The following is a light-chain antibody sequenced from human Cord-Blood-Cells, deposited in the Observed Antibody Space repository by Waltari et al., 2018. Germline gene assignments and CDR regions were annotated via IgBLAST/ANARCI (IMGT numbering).Light chain of an antibody. J-gene: IGKJ5*01. CDR1: QSISSY. Sequence: DIQMTQSPSSLSASVGDRVTITCRASQSISSYLNWYQQKPGKAPKLLIYAASSLQSGVQSRFSGSGSGTDCTLTISSLQPEDFATYYCQQSYSTPSITFGQGTRLEIK. CDR2: AAS. CDR3: QQSYSTPSIT. V-gene: IGKV1-39*01.